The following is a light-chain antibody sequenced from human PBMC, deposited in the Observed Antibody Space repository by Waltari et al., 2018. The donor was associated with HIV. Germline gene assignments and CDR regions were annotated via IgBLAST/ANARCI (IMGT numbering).Light chain of an antibody. J-gene: IGKJ3*01. Sequence: DIQMTQSTSSLSASVGDRVTITCRTSQGISSYLAWYQQKPGKIPKLLIYSASTLQSGVPSRFSGSGSGTDFTLTISSLQPEDVATYFCQGYNSANTFGPGTKVDIK. CDR1: QGISSY. V-gene: IGKV1-27*01. CDR3: QGYNSANT. CDR2: SAS.